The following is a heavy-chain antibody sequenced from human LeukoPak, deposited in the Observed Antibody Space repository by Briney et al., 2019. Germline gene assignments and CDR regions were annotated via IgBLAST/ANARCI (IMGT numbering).Heavy chain of an antibody. CDR3: ARAVGYSGSREYYFDY. CDR2: ISWNSGSM. CDR1: GFTLEDYP. D-gene: IGHD1-26*01. J-gene: IGHJ4*02. Sequence: PGRSLRLPCAASGFTLEDYPVLWAPEAPGKGVVGVSGISWNSGSMGYADSVKGRFTISRDNDNNSLYLQMNSMRAEDTDLYYCARAVGYSGSREYYFDYWGQGTLVTVSS. V-gene: IGHV3-9*01.